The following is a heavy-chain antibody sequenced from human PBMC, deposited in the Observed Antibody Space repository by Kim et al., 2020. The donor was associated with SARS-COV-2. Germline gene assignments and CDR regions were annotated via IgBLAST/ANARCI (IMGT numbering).Heavy chain of an antibody. Sequence: ASVKVSCKAPGYTFTSYDINWVRQATGQGLEWMGWMNPNSGNTGYAQKFQGRVTMTRNTSISTAYMELSSLRSEDTAVYYCARGLEYYDFWSGYLKGNNWFDPWGQGTLVTVSS. CDR2: MNPNSGNT. CDR1: GYTFTSYD. D-gene: IGHD3-3*01. J-gene: IGHJ5*02. CDR3: ARGLEYYDFWSGYLKGNNWFDP. V-gene: IGHV1-8*01.